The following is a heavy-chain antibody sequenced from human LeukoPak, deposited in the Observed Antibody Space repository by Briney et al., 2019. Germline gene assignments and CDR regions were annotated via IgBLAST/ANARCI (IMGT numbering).Heavy chain of an antibody. V-gene: IGHV1-69*05. CDR3: ARDRGDYYDSSGYYFDY. CDR2: IIPIFGTA. CDR1: GGTLSSYA. D-gene: IGHD3-22*01. J-gene: IGHJ4*02. Sequence: SVKVSCKASGGTLSSYAISWVRQAPGQGLEWRGVIIPIFGTANYAQKFQGRVTITTDESTSTAYMELSSLRSEDTAVYYCARDRGDYYDSSGYYFDYWGQGTLVTVSS.